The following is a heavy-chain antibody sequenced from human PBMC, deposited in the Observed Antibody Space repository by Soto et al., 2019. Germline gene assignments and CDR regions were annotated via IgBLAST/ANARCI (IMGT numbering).Heavy chain of an antibody. V-gene: IGHV3-23*01. D-gene: IGHD2-15*01. Sequence: EVQLLESGGGLVQPGGSLRLSCAASGFTFGNYAMIWVRQAPGKGLEWVSTISGGGDGTYYADSVRGRVTISRENSRNTVYLQMNSLRAEDTAVYYCAKKGLVSLATYCSTGDCHYAFDIWGQGTMVTVSS. CDR1: GFTFGNYA. CDR3: AKKGLVSLATYCSTGDCHYAFDI. J-gene: IGHJ3*02. CDR2: ISGGGDGT.